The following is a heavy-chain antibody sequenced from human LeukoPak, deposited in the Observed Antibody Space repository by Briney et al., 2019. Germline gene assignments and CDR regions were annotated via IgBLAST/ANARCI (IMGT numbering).Heavy chain of an antibody. CDR1: GYTFTGYY. J-gene: IGHJ3*02. CDR3: ARGYYYGSGHDAFDI. Sequence: GASVKVSGKASGYTFTGYYIHWVRQAPGQGLEWMGLINPNSGDTRYAPKFQGRVTMTRDTSISTAYMDLSRLRSDDTAVYSCARGYYYGSGHDAFDIWGQGTLVTVSS. V-gene: IGHV1-2*02. D-gene: IGHD3-10*01. CDR2: INPNSGDT.